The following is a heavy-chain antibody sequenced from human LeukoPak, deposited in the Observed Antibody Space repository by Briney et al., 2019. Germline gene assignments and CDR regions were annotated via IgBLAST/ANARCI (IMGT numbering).Heavy chain of an antibody. J-gene: IGHJ4*02. D-gene: IGHD1-26*01. CDR3: ARDLGVGELLFDY. Sequence: PGGSLRLSCAASGFTFSSYGMHWVRQAPGKGLEWVAVIWYDGSNKYYADSVKGRFTISRDNSKNTLYLQMNSLRAEDTAVYYCARDLGVGELLFDYWGQGTLVTVSS. CDR1: GFTFSSYG. V-gene: IGHV3-33*01. CDR2: IWYDGSNK.